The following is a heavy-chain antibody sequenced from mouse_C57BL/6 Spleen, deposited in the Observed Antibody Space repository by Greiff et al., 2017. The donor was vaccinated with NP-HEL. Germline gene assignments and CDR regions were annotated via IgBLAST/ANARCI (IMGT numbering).Heavy chain of an antibody. V-gene: IGHV1-53*01. CDR3: ARGVGSYWYFDV. CDR2: INPSNGGT. D-gene: IGHD1-1*02. J-gene: IGHJ1*03. Sequence: QVQLKQSGTELVKPGASVKLSCKASGYTFTSYWMHWVKQRPGQGLEWIGNINPSNGGTNYNEKFKSKATLTVDKSSSTAYMQLSSLTSEDSAVYYGARGVGSYWYFDVWGTGTTVTVSS. CDR1: GYTFTSYW.